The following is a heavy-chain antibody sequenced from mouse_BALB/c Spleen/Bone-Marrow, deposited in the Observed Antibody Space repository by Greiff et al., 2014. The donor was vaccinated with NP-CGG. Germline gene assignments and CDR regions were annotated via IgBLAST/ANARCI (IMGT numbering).Heavy chain of an antibody. V-gene: IGHV1-54*01. CDR1: GYAFTNYL. Sequence: VQLQESGAELVRPGTSEKVSCKASGYAFTNYLIEWVKQRPGQGLEWIGVINPGSGGTNYNEKFKGKATLTADKSSSTAYMQLSSLTSDDSAVYFCARSGGTGYWGQGTTLTVSS. CDR2: INPGSGGT. CDR3: ARSGGTGY. J-gene: IGHJ2*01. D-gene: IGHD4-1*01.